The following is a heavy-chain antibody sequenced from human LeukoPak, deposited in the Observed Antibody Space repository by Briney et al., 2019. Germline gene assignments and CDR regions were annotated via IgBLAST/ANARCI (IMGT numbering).Heavy chain of an antibody. Sequence: GGSLRLSCAASGFTFSSYGMHWVRQAPGKGLEWVAVIWYDGSNKYYADSVKGRFTISRDNSKNTLYLQMNSLRAEDTAVYYCAKERYDFWSGYYLPPYNFDYWGQGTLVTVSS. D-gene: IGHD3-3*01. V-gene: IGHV3-33*06. J-gene: IGHJ4*02. CDR3: AKERYDFWSGYYLPPYNFDY. CDR1: GFTFSSYG. CDR2: IWYDGSNK.